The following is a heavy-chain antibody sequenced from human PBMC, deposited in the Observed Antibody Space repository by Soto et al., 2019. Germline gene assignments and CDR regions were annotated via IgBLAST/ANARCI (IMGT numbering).Heavy chain of an antibody. CDR3: AKAASAVAGNHAFDY. CDR2: INSDGSST. D-gene: IGHD6-19*01. J-gene: IGHJ4*02. CDR1: GFTFSSYW. Sequence: GGSLRLSCAASGFTFSSYWMHWVRQAPGKGLVWVSRINSDGSSTSYADSVKGRFTISRDNSKNTLYLQMNSLRAEDTAVYYCAKAASAVAGNHAFDYWGQGTLVTVSS. V-gene: IGHV3-74*01.